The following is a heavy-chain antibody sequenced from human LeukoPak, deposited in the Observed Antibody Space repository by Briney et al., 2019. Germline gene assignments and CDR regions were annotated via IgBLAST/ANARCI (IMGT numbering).Heavy chain of an antibody. Sequence: GGSLRLSCAASGFTFSSYAMHWVRQAPGKGLEYVSAISSNGGSTYYANSVKGRFTISRDNSKNTLYLQMGSLRAEDMAVYYCASTVTTLFDYWGQGTLVTVSS. CDR2: ISSNGGST. CDR3: ASTVTTLFDY. J-gene: IGHJ4*02. D-gene: IGHD4-17*01. V-gene: IGHV3-64*01. CDR1: GFTFSSYA.